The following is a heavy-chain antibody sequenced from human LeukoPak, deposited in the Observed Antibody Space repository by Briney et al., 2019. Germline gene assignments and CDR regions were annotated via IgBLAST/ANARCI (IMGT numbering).Heavy chain of an antibody. J-gene: IGHJ4*02. CDR2: IRYDGSNE. CDR1: GFTFSSYG. Sequence: PGGSLRLSCGASGFTFSSYGMHWVRQAPGKGLEWVAFIRYDGSNEYYVDSVKGRFTISRDNSKNTLYLQMNSLRTEDTAVYYCAKDISSSYRNGLDFWGQGTLVTVSS. D-gene: IGHD6-6*01. CDR3: AKDISSSYRNGLDF. V-gene: IGHV3-30*02.